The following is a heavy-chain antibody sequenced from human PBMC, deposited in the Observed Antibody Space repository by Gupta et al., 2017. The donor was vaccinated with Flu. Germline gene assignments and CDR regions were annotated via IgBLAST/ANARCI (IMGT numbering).Heavy chain of an antibody. CDR1: GVTFSTYA. V-gene: IGHV1-69*01. CDR2: IIPVFGPT. Sequence: QVQLVQSGAEVKKPGSLVKVSCKASGVTFSTYAINWVRQAPGQGLEWMGGIIPVFGPTNYEQKFQGRVTITADESTSTAYMEISSLRSEATAVYYCARKGGGHCSGGSCYSFDFWGQGTLVTVSS. CDR3: ARKGGGHCSGGSCYSFDF. J-gene: IGHJ4*02. D-gene: IGHD2-15*01.